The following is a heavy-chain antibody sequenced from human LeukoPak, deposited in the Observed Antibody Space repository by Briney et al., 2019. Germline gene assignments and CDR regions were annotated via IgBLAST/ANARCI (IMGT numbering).Heavy chain of an antibody. CDR2: IYYSGST. Sequence: SETLSLTCTVSGGSISSSSYYWGWIRQPPGKGLEWIGSIYYSGSTYYNPSLKSRVTISVDTSKNQFSLKLSSVTAADTAVYYCARRMVRGADVPPCYYYYMDVWGKGTTVTVSS. J-gene: IGHJ6*03. CDR3: ARRMVRGADVPPCYYYYMDV. CDR1: GGSISSSSYY. V-gene: IGHV4-39*01. D-gene: IGHD3-10*01.